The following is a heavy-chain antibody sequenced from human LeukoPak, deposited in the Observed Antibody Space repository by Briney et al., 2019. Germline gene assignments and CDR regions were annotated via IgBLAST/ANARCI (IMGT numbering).Heavy chain of an antibody. CDR1: GGSFSGYY. D-gene: IGHD4-11*01. CDR3: ARVTTASFTLFDY. Sequence: SETLSLTCAVYGGSFSGYYWSWIRQPPRKGLEWIGEINHSGSTNYNPSLKSRVTISVDTSKNQFSLKLSSVTAADTAVYYCARVTTASFTLFDYWGQGTLVTVSS. J-gene: IGHJ4*02. V-gene: IGHV4-34*01. CDR2: INHSGST.